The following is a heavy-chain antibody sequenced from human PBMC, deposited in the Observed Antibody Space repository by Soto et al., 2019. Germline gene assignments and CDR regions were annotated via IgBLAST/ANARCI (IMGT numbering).Heavy chain of an antibody. D-gene: IGHD3-16*01. Sequence: SETLSLTCAVSGSSIGSSYYWGWIRQPPGKGLEWIGTIHHGGSSFYNPSLKSRVTMSVDTSKNQFSLKLRSVTAADTAVYFCARDWGTTHRDLRWFDPWGQGTLVTVSS. CDR3: ARDWGTTHRDLRWFDP. V-gene: IGHV4-38-2*02. CDR1: GSSIGSSYY. J-gene: IGHJ5*02. CDR2: IHHGGSS.